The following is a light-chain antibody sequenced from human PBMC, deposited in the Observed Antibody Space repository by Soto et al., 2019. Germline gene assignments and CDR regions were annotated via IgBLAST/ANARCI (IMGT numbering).Light chain of an antibody. Sequence: EIVLTQSPGTLSLSPGERATLSCRASQSVSSSYLAWYQQKPGQAPRVLIYGASSRATGIPDRFRGSGSGTDFTLTISRLEPEDFAVYYCQQYGSSPATFGQWTKLEIK. CDR1: QSVSSSY. CDR2: GAS. V-gene: IGKV3-20*01. CDR3: QQYGSSPAT. J-gene: IGKJ1*01.